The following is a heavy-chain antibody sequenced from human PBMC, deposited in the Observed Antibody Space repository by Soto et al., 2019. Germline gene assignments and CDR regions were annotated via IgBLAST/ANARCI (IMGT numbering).Heavy chain of an antibody. CDR1: GGTFSSYA. CDR3: ARSLRYYDSSAYYLN. D-gene: IGHD3-22*01. Sequence: GASVKVSCKASGGTFSSYAISWVRQAPGQGLEWMGWISGYTSNTHYAQKFQGRVTMTTDTSTSTAYMELRSLRSDDTAVYYCARSLRYYDSSAYYLNWGQGTLVTVSS. V-gene: IGHV1-18*01. CDR2: ISGYTSNT. J-gene: IGHJ4*02.